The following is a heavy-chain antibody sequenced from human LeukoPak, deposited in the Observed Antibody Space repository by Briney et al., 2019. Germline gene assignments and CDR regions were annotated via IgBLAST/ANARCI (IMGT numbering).Heavy chain of an antibody. CDR1: GFTFSDYY. V-gene: IGHV3-11*05. CDR3: ARGGATGSYYSLDAFDI. CDR2: ISSSSSYT. J-gene: IGHJ3*02. D-gene: IGHD3-10*01. Sequence: PGGSLRLSCAASGFTFSDYYMSWIRQAPGKGLEWVSYISSSSSYTNYADSVKGRFTISRDNAKNSLYLQMNSLRAEDTAVYYCARGGATGSYYSLDAFDIWGQGTMVTVSS.